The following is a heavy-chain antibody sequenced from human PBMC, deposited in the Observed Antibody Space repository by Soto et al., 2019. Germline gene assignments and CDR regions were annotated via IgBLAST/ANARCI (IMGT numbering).Heavy chain of an antibody. CDR1: GGSVSNSNYY. CDR2: VYYRGRS. D-gene: IGHD2-8*01. CDR3: VSQRTSVLSQAYFDY. V-gene: IGHV4-39*01. J-gene: IGHJ4*02. Sequence: SETLSVTCTVSGGSVSNSNYYWGWIRQSPGKGLEWIGSVYYRGRSYSKSSVKSRITISVDTSKNQFSLNLNSVTASDTAVYFCVSQRTSVLSQAYFDYWGPGALVTVSS.